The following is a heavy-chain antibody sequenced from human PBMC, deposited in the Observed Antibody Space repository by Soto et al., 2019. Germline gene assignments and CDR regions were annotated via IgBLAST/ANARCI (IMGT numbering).Heavy chain of an antibody. CDR1: GFTFSTTG. CDR2: ISHDGGSK. V-gene: IGHV3-30*18. Sequence: PAGSLRLSCATSGFTFSTTGMHWVRQAPGKGLEWVALISHDGGSKYYVDSVKGRFTISRGNSRNTLYLQMDSLRDEDTAVYYCAKDLLNSMLRGVQPSNYGMDVWGQGTTVTVSS. CDR3: AKDLLNSMLRGVQPSNYGMDV. J-gene: IGHJ6*02. D-gene: IGHD3-10*01.